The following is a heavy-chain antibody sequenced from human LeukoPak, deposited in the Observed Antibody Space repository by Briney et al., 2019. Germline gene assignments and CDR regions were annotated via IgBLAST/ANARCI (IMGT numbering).Heavy chain of an antibody. V-gene: IGHV1-69*13. CDR1: GGTFSSYA. J-gene: IGHJ6*02. CDR3: ARGPCGLSYYYGMDV. Sequence: GASVTASCKASGGTFSSYAISWVRQAPGQGLEWMGGIIPIFGTANYAQKFQGRVTITADESTSTAYMELSSLRSEDTAVYYCARGPCGLSYYYGMDVWGQGTTVTVSS. CDR2: IIPIFGTA. D-gene: IGHD2-21*01.